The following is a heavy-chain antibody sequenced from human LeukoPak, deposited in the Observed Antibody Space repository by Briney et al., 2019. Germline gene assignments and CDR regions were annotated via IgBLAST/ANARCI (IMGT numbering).Heavy chain of an antibody. Sequence: GGSLRLSCAASGFTVSSNYMSWVCQAPGKGLEWVSIIYSGGSTDYADSVKGRFTISRDNAKNTLYLQMNSLRAEDTAVYYCARDLPSRYYYDSSGYYYWDLDYWGQGTLVTVSS. D-gene: IGHD3-22*01. CDR1: GFTVSSNY. J-gene: IGHJ4*02. CDR2: IYSGGST. V-gene: IGHV3-53*01. CDR3: ARDLPSRYYYDSSGYYYWDLDY.